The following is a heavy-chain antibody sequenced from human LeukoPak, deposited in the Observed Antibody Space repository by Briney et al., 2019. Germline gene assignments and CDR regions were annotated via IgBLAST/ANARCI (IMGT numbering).Heavy chain of an antibody. CDR1: GYSFRNYD. CDR2: ISPITGNT. Sequence: ASVKVSCKASGYSFRNYDIYWVRQATGQGLEWVGRISPITGNTDFAQQFQGRVTLTTDTSTSTAYMELRSLRSEDTAVYYCARVQWLAPQYYFDYWGQGTLVTVSS. CDR3: ARVQWLAPQYYFDY. D-gene: IGHD6-19*01. V-gene: IGHV1-8*01. J-gene: IGHJ4*02.